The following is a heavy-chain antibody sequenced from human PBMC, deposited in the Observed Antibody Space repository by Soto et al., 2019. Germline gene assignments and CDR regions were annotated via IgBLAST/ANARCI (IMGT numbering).Heavy chain of an antibody. CDR2: IYYSGST. Sequence: PLETLSLTCTVSGGSISSYYWSWIRQPPGKGPEWIGYIYYSGSTKYNPSLKSRVTISVDTSKNQFSLKLSSVTAADTAVYYCARDYCSGGSCYPNWFDPWGQGTLVTVSS. V-gene: IGHV4-59*01. D-gene: IGHD2-15*01. CDR1: GGSISSYY. CDR3: ARDYCSGGSCYPNWFDP. J-gene: IGHJ5*02.